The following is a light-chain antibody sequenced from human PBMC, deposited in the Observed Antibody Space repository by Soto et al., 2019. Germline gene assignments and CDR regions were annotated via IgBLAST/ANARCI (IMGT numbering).Light chain of an antibody. CDR1: QGISSY. Sequence: IQLTQSPSSLSASVGVRVTITCRASQGISSYLAWYQQTPGKAPKRLIYAASTLQGGVPSRFSGSGSGTDFTLTISSLQPEDFATFYCQQLNTYPPTFGPGTKVDIK. CDR3: QQLNTYPPT. J-gene: IGKJ3*01. V-gene: IGKV1-9*01. CDR2: AAS.